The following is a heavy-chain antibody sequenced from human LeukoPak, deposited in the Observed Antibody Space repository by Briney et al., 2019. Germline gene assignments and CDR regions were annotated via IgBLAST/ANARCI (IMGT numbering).Heavy chain of an antibody. Sequence: GGSLRLSCAASGFTFSSYGMHWVRQAPGKGLEWVAVISYDGSNKYYADSVRGRFTISRDNSKNTLYLQMNSLRAEDTAVYYCARSYSDAFDIWGQGTMVTVSS. J-gene: IGHJ3*02. CDR3: ARSYSDAFDI. CDR2: ISYDGSNK. V-gene: IGHV3-30*03. CDR1: GFTFSSYG. D-gene: IGHD1-26*01.